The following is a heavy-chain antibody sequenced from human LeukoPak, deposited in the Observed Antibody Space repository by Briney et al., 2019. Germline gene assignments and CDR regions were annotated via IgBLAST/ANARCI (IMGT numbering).Heavy chain of an antibody. CDR3: TKDSSPYYDTNSFDI. CDR1: GFTFSSYE. D-gene: IGHD3-22*01. J-gene: IGHJ3*02. V-gene: IGHV3-48*03. CDR2: ISSSGSTI. Sequence: PGGSLRLSCAASGFTFSSYEMNWVRQAPGKGLEWVSYISSSGSTIFYADSVKGRFTISGDNAKNSLYLQMNSLRPEDTALYYCTKDSSPYYDTNSFDIWGQGTMVTVSS.